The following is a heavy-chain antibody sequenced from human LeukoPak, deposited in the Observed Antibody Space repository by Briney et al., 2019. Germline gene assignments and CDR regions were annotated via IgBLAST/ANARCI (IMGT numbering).Heavy chain of an antibody. CDR2: FDPEDGET. J-gene: IGHJ4*02. D-gene: IGHD6-13*01. V-gene: IGHV1-24*01. Sequence: ASVKVSCKVSGYTLTELSMHWVRQAPGKGLEWMGGFDPEDGETIYAQKFQGRVTMTEDSSTDTAYMELSSLRSEDTAVYYCARRSSSWKAYDYWGQGTLVTVSS. CDR1: GYTLTELS. CDR3: ARRSSSWKAYDY.